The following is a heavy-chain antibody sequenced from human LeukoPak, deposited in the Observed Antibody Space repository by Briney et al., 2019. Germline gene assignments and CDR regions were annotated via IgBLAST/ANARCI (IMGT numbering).Heavy chain of an antibody. CDR2: VSSSSNFI. CDR1: GFTFSTYS. J-gene: IGHJ4*02. V-gene: IGHV3-21*01. D-gene: IGHD3-22*01. CDR3: ARDLLYDSSGIFDY. Sequence: GGSLRLSCAASGFTFSTYSMNWVRQAPEKGLEWVSSVSSSSNFIYYADSLKGRFTISRDNAKNSLYLQMNSLRAEDTAVYYCARDLLYDSSGIFDYWGQGTLVTVSS.